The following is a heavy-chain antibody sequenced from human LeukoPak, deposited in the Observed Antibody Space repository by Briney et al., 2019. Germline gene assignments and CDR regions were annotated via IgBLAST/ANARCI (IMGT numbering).Heavy chain of an antibody. CDR1: GYTFSIYN. V-gene: IGHV1-46*01. Sequence: ASVKVSCKASGYTFSIYNMHWVRQAPGQGLEWMGIINPSGGTSYAQKLQGRITMTRDTSTSTLYMELSRLKSEDTALYYCAKDIVATIPFINYGMDVWGQGTTVTVSS. J-gene: IGHJ6*02. CDR3: AKDIVATIPFINYGMDV. D-gene: IGHD5-12*01. CDR2: INPSGGT.